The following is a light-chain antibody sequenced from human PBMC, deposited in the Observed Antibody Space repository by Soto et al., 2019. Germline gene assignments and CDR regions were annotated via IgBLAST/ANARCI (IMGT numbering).Light chain of an antibody. CDR2: GNS. V-gene: IGLV1-40*01. Sequence: QSVRTQPPSVSGAPGQMVTISCTGSSSNIGAGYDVHWYQQLPGTAPKLLIYGNSNRPSGVPDRFSGSKSGTSASLAITGLQAEDEADYYCQSYDSSLSGYVFGTGTKVTVL. J-gene: IGLJ1*01. CDR3: QSYDSSLSGYV. CDR1: SSNIGAGYD.